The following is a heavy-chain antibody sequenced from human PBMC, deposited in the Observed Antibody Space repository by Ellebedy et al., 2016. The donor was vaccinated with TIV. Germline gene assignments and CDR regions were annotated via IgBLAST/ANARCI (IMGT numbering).Heavy chain of an antibody. CDR1: GYSFTSYW. J-gene: IGHJ4*02. CDR2: IYPGDSDT. D-gene: IGHD3-10*02. Sequence: GGSLRLSCKGSGYSFTSYWIGWVRQMPGKGLEWVGIIYPGDSDTRYSPSFQGHVTITADKSISTAYLQWSSLKASDTAMYYCARRDLSGEGNWGQGTLVTVSS. CDR3: ARRDLSGEGN. V-gene: IGHV5-51*01.